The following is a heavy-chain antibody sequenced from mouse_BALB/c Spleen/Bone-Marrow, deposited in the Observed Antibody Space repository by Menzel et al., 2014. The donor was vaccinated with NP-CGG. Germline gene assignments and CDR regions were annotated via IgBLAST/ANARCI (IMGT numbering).Heavy chain of an antibody. J-gene: IGHJ2*01. Sequence: QVQLQQSGPGLVAPSQSLSITCTVSGFSLXSYGVHWVRQPPGKGLGWLGVIWAGGSTDYNSALMSRLSISKDNSKSQVFLKMNSLQTDDTAMYYCARERPNYFDNWGQGTVLTVSS. CDR1: GFSLXSYG. CDR3: ARERPNYFDN. V-gene: IGHV2-9*02. CDR2: IWAGGST.